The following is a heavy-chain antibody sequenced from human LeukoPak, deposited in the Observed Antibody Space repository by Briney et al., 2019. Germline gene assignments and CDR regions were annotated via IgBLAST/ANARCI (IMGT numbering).Heavy chain of an antibody. V-gene: IGHV3-30-3*01. CDR2: ISYNGSNK. J-gene: IGHJ4*02. CDR1: GFTFSSYA. CDR3: AKDDPTGRYL. D-gene: IGHD1-26*01. Sequence: GGSLRLSCAVSGFTFSSYAMHWVRQAPGKGLEWVALISYNGSNKYYADSVKGRFTISRDNSKNTVYLQMNSLRVEDAAVYYCAKDDPTGRYLWGQGTLVTVSS.